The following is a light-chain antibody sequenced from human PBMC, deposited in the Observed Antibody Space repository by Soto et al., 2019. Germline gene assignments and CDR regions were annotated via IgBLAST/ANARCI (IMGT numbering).Light chain of an antibody. CDR1: SSDVGGYNY. V-gene: IGLV2-11*01. CDR2: DVT. J-gene: IGLJ1*01. CDR3: CSYAGSYTYV. Sequence: QSALTQPRSVSESPGQSVTISCTGTSSDVGGYNYVSWYQQHPGKVPKLLIYDVTKRPSGVPDRFSGSKSGNTASLTISGLQAEDEADYHCCSYAGSYTYVFGPGTKLTVL.